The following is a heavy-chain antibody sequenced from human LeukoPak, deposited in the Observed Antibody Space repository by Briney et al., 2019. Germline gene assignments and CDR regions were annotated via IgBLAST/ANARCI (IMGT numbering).Heavy chain of an antibody. CDR1: GFIFSSYG. Sequence: PGRSLRLSCAASGFIFSSYGMHWVRQAPGKGLEWVAVIWYDGSNKYYAVSVKGRFTISRDNSKDTLYLQMNSLRAEDTAVYYCARDGSAYVRAVAGTPDYWGQGTLVTVSS. CDR2: IWYDGSNK. J-gene: IGHJ4*02. V-gene: IGHV3-33*01. D-gene: IGHD6-19*01. CDR3: ARDGSAYVRAVAGTPDY.